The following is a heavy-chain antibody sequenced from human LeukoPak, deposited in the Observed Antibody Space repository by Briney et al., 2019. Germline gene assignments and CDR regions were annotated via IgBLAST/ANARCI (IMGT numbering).Heavy chain of an antibody. Sequence: GGSLRLSCAASGFTFSDYYMGWIRQAPGKGLEWVSYISSSGSTIYYADSVKGRFTISRDNAKNSLYLQMNSLRAEDTAVYYCARDRGHYYDSRSFQHWGQGTLVTVSS. CDR3: ARDRGHYYDSRSFQH. V-gene: IGHV3-11*04. D-gene: IGHD3-22*01. J-gene: IGHJ1*01. CDR1: GFTFSDYY. CDR2: ISSSGSTI.